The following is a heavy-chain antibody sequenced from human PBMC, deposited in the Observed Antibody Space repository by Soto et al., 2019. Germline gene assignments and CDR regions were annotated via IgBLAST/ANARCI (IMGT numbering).Heavy chain of an antibody. V-gene: IGHV1-69*12. CDR3: ARHVPIAGYYYGMDV. Sequence: QVQLVQSGAEVKKPGSSVKVSCKASGGTFSSYDISWVRQAPGQGLEWMGGIIPIFGTANYAQKLQGRVTITADESTSTANMALGSSISQDTAVYLCARHVPIAGYYYGMDVWGQWTTVTVSS. CDR1: GGTFSSYD. D-gene: IGHD2-2*01. CDR2: IIPIFGTA. J-gene: IGHJ6*02.